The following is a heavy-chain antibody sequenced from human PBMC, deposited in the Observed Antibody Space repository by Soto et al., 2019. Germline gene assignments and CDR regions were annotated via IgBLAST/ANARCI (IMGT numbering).Heavy chain of an antibody. CDR3: ARDSSGYCSGGSFYSWWFDP. Sequence: QVQLVQSGAAVKKPGSSVKVSCKASGGTFSSYAISWVRQAPGQGLEWMGGIIPIFGTANYAQKFQGRVTITADESTSTAYMELSSLRSEDTAVYYCARDSSGYCSGGSFYSWWFDPWGQGTLVTVSS. CDR2: IIPIFGTA. V-gene: IGHV1-69*01. J-gene: IGHJ5*02. D-gene: IGHD2-15*01. CDR1: GGTFSSYA.